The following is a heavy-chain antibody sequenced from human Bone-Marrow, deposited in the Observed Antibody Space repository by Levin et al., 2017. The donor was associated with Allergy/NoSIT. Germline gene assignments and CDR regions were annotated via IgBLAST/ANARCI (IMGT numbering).Heavy chain of an antibody. CDR3: AGDSPVTVVQGVKDI. Sequence: RASVKVSCQASGYTFTYYAMNWVRQAPGQGLEWMGWINTNTGNPTYAQGFTGRFVFPLDTSISTAYLQISSLKAEDAAVDYCAGDSPVTVVQGVKDIWGQGTMVSVSS. D-gene: IGHD3-10*01. CDR2: INTNTGNP. J-gene: IGHJ3*02. V-gene: IGHV7-4-1*02. CDR1: GYTFTYYA.